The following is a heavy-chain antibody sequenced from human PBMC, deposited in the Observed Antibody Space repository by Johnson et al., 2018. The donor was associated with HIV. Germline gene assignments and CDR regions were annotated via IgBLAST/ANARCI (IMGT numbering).Heavy chain of an antibody. V-gene: IGHV3-30*18. CDR2: ISYDGNNK. D-gene: IGHD3-22*01. J-gene: IGHJ3*02. Sequence: MHWVRRAPGKGLEWVAFISYDGNNKYYADSVTGRFTFSRDDSKNTLYLQMNSLRAEDTAVYFCAKVRSGYTEIDAFDIWGQGTMVTVSS. CDR3: AKVRSGYTEIDAFDI.